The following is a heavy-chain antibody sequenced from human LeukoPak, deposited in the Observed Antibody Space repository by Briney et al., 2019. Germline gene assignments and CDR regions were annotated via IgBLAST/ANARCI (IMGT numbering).Heavy chain of an antibody. V-gene: IGHV3-30*02. CDR2: IRYVGSNK. Sequence: GGSLRLSCAASGFTSSSYGMHWVRQAPGKGLEWVAFIRYVGSNKYYADSVKGRFTISRDNSKNTLYLQTNSLRAEDTAVYYCARNNYYGSGSYYVYWGQGTLVTVSS. CDR1: GFTSSSYG. CDR3: ARNNYYGSGSYYVY. D-gene: IGHD3-10*01. J-gene: IGHJ4*02.